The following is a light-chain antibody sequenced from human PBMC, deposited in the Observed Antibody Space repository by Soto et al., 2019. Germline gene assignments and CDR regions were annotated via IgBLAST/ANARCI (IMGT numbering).Light chain of an antibody. CDR3: QQYGYSPRT. J-gene: IGKJ1*01. CDR1: ESVSIN. Sequence: EIVLTQSPGTLSLSPGERATLSCRASESVSINLAWYQQNPGQAPRLLVYGASTRATVIPDRFSGSGSGTDFPLTISRLEPEDFAVYYCQQYGYSPRTFGQGTKVEIK. CDR2: GAS. V-gene: IGKV3-20*01.